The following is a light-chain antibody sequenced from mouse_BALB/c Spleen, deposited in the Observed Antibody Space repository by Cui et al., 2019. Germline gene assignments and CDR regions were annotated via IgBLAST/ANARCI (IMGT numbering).Light chain of an antibody. J-gene: IGKJ5*01. CDR1: TDIDDD. CDR2: EGN. Sequence: ETTVTQSPASLSLAIGENKTTRCITSTDIDDDMNWYQQKQGEHPQLLISEGNTLRPGVPSRCFSSGYGTDFFFTIDNMLAEDVADYYCLQRDNLPLTFGAGTKLELK. V-gene: IGKV17-121*01. CDR3: LQRDNLPLT.